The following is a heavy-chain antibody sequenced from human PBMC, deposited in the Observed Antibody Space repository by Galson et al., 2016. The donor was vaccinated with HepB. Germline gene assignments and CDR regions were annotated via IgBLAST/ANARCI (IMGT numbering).Heavy chain of an antibody. CDR2: IIPIFGTT. V-gene: IGHV1-69*06. Sequence: SVKVSCKASGGTFSSYAISWVRQAPGQGLEWMGGIIPIFGTTNYAQKFQGRVTITADKSTSTAYMELTSLRSEDTAVYYCSRTHYDCMNNNCYLPAYYYYGMDVWGQGTTVTVSS. CDR3: SRTHYDCMNNNCYLPAYYYYGMDV. CDR1: GGTFSSYA. D-gene: IGHD3-22*01. J-gene: IGHJ6*02.